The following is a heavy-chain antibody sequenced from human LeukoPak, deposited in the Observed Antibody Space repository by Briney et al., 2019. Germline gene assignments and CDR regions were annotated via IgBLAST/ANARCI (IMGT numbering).Heavy chain of an antibody. V-gene: IGHV4-39*01. D-gene: IGHD5-24*01. Sequence: KASETLSLTSTVSGGSISSSIYYWGWIRQPPGKGLEWIGSIYYSGSTYYNPSLKSRVTISVDTSKNQFSLKLSSVTAADTAVYYCARMDGYNDFDYWGQGTLVTVSS. CDR3: ARMDGYNDFDY. J-gene: IGHJ4*02. CDR1: GGSISSSIYY. CDR2: IYYSGST.